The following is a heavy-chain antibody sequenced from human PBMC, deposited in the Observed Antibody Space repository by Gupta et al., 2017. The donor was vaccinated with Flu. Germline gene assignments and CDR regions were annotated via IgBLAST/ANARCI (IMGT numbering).Heavy chain of an antibody. Sequence: EVQLVGSGGDLVQPGGYVRLSCAASGFTLSTYWMTWVRQAPGKGTERVANIKQDGSEKYYLDSVKSRFTISRYNAKNSMFLQMNSLRAEDTAVYFCVRDFRCQSDYWGQGTLVTVSS. CDR3: VRDFRCQSDY. CDR1: GFTLSTYW. J-gene: IGHJ4*02. D-gene: IGHD2/OR15-2a*01. V-gene: IGHV3-7*01. CDR2: IKQDGSEK.